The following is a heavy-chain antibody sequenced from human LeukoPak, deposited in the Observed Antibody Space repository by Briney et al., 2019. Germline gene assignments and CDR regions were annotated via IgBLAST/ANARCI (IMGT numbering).Heavy chain of an antibody. V-gene: IGHV1-69*05. D-gene: IGHD3-10*01. CDR3: ARGGGSGSYGFDY. J-gene: IGHJ4*02. Sequence: SVKVSCKASGGTFSSYAISWVRQTPGQGLEWMGRIIPIFGTANYAQKFQGRVTITTDESTSTAYMELSSLRSEDTAVYYCARGGGSGSYGFDYWGQGTLVTVSS. CDR1: GGTFSSYA. CDR2: IIPIFGTA.